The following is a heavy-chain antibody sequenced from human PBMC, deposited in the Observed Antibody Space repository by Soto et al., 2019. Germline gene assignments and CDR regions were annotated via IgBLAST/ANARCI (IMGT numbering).Heavy chain of an antibody. J-gene: IGHJ6*02. CDR1: GVSISSGDYY. D-gene: IGHD3-10*01. CDR2: IYYSGST. V-gene: IGHV4-31*03. Sequence: LSRTCTVSGVSISSGDYYWSWIRQHPGKGLEWIGYIYYSGSTYYNPSLKSRVTISVDTSKNQFSLKLSSVTAADTAVYYCASDPIWFGELLGHNYYYGMDVWGQGATVTVSS. CDR3: ASDPIWFGELLGHNYYYGMDV.